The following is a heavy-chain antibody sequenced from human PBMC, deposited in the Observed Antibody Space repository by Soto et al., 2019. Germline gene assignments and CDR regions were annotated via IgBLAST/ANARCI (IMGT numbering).Heavy chain of an antibody. V-gene: IGHV1-69*02. CDR1: GGTFSSYT. CDR2: IIPILGIA. CDR3: ARGSVVAATGLAY. D-gene: IGHD2-15*01. Sequence: SVKVSCKASGGTFSSYTISWVRQAPGQGLEWMGRIIPILGIANYAQKFQGRVTITADKSTSTAYMELSSLRSEDTAVYYCARGSVVAATGLAYWGQGTQDTVSS. J-gene: IGHJ4*02.